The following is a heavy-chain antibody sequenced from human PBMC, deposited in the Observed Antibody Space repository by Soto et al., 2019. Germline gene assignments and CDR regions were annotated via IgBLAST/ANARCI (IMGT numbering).Heavy chain of an antibody. D-gene: IGHD6-19*01. CDR2: IYTSGST. CDR3: ATDSSGWGLFDY. Sequence: SETLSLTCTVSGGSISSYYWSWIRQPAGKGLEWIGRIYTSGSTNYNPSLRSRVTMSVDTSKNQFSLKLSSVTAADTAVYYCATDSSGWGLFDYWGQGTLVTVSS. V-gene: IGHV4-4*07. CDR1: GGSISSYY. J-gene: IGHJ4*02.